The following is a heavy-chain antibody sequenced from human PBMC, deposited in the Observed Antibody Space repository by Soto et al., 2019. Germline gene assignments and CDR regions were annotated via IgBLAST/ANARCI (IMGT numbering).Heavy chain of an antibody. D-gene: IGHD6-25*01. Sequence: GGSLRLSCAASGFSVSAYYMTWVRQAPGKGLEWLSNIYRGGTIYYSDSVKGRFTISRDNAKNSLYLQMNSLRAEDTAVYYCARVLSAAPPYYYYYGMDVWGQGTTVTVSS. V-gene: IGHV3-53*01. J-gene: IGHJ6*02. CDR2: IYRGGTI. CDR1: GFSVSAYY. CDR3: ARVLSAAPPYYYYYGMDV.